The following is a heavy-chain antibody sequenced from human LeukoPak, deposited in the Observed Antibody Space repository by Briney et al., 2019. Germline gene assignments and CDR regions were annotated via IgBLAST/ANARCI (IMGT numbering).Heavy chain of an antibody. CDR2: INPSGGST. CDR1: GYTFTSYY. J-gene: IGHJ3*02. Sequence: ASVKVSCKASGYTFTSYYMHWVRQAPGQGLEWMGIINPSGGSTSYAQTFQARVTMTRDMSTSPVYIEMSRLTSEKTTAHHCARDLEDGSGYSPAAFDTWGQGTMVTVSS. CDR3: ARDLEDGSGYSPAAFDT. V-gene: IGHV1-46*03. D-gene: IGHD3-22*01.